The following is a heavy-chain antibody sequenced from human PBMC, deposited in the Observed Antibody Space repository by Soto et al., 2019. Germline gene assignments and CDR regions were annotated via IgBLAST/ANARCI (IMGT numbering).Heavy chain of an antibody. Sequence: QVQLVESGGGVVQPGRSLRLSCAASGFTFSSYGMHWVRQAPGKGLEWVAVISYDGSNKYYADSVKGRFTISRDNSKNTLYLQMNSLRAEDTAVYYCARDGGGWYVPWGQGTLVTVSS. CDR3: ARDGGGWYVP. D-gene: IGHD3-16*01. J-gene: IGHJ5*02. V-gene: IGHV3-30*03. CDR1: GFTFSSYG. CDR2: ISYDGSNK.